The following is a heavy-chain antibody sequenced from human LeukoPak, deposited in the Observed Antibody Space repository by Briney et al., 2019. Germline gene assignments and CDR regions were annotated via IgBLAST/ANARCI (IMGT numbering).Heavy chain of an antibody. D-gene: IGHD3-3*01. J-gene: IGHJ4*02. CDR2: IQQDVSEK. CDR1: GFTFSNYW. V-gene: IGHV3-7*01. CDR3: ARSARLMKGVVEVTALDY. Sequence: PGGSLRLSCAASGFTFSNYWMSWVRQAPGKGLEWVATIQQDVSEKSYVDSVKGRFTISRDNAKNSLYLHMNSLRADDTAVYYCARSARLMKGVVEVTALDYWGQGTLVTVSS.